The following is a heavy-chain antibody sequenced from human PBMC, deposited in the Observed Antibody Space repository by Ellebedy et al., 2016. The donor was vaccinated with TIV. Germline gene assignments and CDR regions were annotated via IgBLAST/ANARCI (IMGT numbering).Heavy chain of an antibody. V-gene: IGHV1-46*01. CDR2: INPSDGDT. CDR1: GYTFTSYY. Sequence: ASVKVSXKASGYTFTSYYLHWVRQAPGQRLEWMGIINPSDGDTRYAQKFQRRVTMTRDTSTSRVYMELSSLRSDDAAVYYCARTPRIAARYPYEYWGQGTLVTVSS. D-gene: IGHD6-6*01. J-gene: IGHJ4*02. CDR3: ARTPRIAARYPYEY.